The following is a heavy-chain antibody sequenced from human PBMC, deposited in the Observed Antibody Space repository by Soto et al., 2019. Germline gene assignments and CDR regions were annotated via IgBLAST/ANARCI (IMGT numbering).Heavy chain of an antibody. J-gene: IGHJ4*02. CDR2: IYYSGST. V-gene: IGHV4-59*01. CDR1: GGSISSYY. Sequence: SETLSLTCTVSGGSISSYYWSWIRQPPGKGLEWIGYIYYSGSTNYNPSLKSRVTISVDTSKNQFSLKLSSVTAADTAVYYCARAPQEQQLVLPFAYWGQGTLVTVSS. CDR3: ARAPQEQQLVLPFAY. D-gene: IGHD6-13*01.